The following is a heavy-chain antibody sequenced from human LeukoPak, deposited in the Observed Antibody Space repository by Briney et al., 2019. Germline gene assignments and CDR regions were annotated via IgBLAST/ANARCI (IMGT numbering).Heavy chain of an antibody. CDR3: ARVGLDCSSTSCYLNWFDP. D-gene: IGHD2-2*01. J-gene: IGHJ5*02. CDR1: GGSISSGDYY. Sequence: SSQTLSLTCTVSGGSISSGDYYWSWIRQPPGKGLEWIGDIYYSGSTYYNPSRKSRVTISVDTSKNQFSLKLSSVTAADTAVYYCARVGLDCSSTSCYLNWFDPWGQGTLVTVSS. CDR2: IYYSGST. V-gene: IGHV4-30-4*08.